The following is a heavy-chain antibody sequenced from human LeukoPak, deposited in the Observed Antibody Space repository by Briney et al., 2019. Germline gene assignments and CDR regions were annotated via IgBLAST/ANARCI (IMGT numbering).Heavy chain of an antibody. CDR2: INPSGGST. CDR3: ARLPGDFTGSANWFDP. Sequence: ASVKVSCKASGYTFTSYYMHWVRQAPGQGLEWMGIINPSGGSTSYAQKFQGRVTMTRDMSTSTVYMELSRLRSDDTAVYYCARLPGDFTGSANWFDPWGQGTLVTVSS. D-gene: IGHD3-10*01. CDR1: GYTFTSYY. J-gene: IGHJ5*02. V-gene: IGHV1-46*01.